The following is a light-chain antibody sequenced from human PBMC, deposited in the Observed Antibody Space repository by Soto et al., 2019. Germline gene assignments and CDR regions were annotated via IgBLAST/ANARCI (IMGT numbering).Light chain of an antibody. CDR3: QQYNNWPT. CDR2: GAS. Sequence: EIVLTQSPATLSVSPVERATLSCRASQSVSSNLAWYQQKPGQAPRLLIYGASTRATGIPARFNGSGSGTEFTLSISSLQSEDIAVYYCQQYNNWPTCGQGTKGDIK. J-gene: IGKJ1*01. CDR1: QSVSSN. V-gene: IGKV3-15*01.